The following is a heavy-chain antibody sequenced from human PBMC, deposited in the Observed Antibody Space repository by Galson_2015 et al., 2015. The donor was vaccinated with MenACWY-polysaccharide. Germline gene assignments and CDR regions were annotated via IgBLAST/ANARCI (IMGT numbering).Heavy chain of an antibody. CDR2: ISYDGSNK. V-gene: IGHV3-30*18. CDR3: AKDHPYSSGWYFDY. D-gene: IGHD6-19*01. Sequence: SLRLSCAASGFTFSSYGMHWVRQAPGKGLEWVAVISYDGSNKYYADSVKGRFTISRDNSKNTLYLQMNSLRAEDTAVYYCAKDHPYSSGWYFDYWGQGTLVTVSS. CDR1: GFTFSSYG. J-gene: IGHJ4*02.